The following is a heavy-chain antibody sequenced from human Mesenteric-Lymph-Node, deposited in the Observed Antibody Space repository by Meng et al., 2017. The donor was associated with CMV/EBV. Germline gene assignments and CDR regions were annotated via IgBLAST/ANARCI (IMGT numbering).Heavy chain of an antibody. D-gene: IGHD2-2*01. J-gene: IGHJ5*02. CDR1: GGSFSGYY. V-gene: IGHV4-34*01. CDR2: INHSGST. CDR3: ARAHPVVPAAGFRGLRWFDP. Sequence: SETLSLTCAVYGGSFSGYYWSWIRQPPGKGLEWIGEINHSGSTNYNPSLKSRVTISVDTSKNQFSLKLSSVTAADTAVYYCARAHPVVPAAGFRGLRWFDPWGQGTLVTVSS.